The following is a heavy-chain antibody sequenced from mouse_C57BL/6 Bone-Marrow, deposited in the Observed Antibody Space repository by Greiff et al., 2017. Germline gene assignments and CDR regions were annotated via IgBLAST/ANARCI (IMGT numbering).Heavy chain of an antibody. CDR2: ILPGSGST. CDR3: ARSLIYYYGSSYVYYAMDY. V-gene: IGHV1-9*01. D-gene: IGHD1-1*01. Sequence: VQLQQSGAELMKPGASVKLSCKATGYTFTGYWIEWVKQRPGRGLEWIGEILPGSGSTNYNEKFKGKATFTADTSSNTAYMQLSSLTTEDSAIYYCARSLIYYYGSSYVYYAMDYWGQGTSVTVSS. J-gene: IGHJ4*01. CDR1: GYTFTGYW.